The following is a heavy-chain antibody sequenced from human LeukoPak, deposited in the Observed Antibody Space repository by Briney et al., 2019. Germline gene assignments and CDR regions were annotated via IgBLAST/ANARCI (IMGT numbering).Heavy chain of an antibody. D-gene: IGHD6-13*01. CDR2: IYSGGST. Sequence: GGTLRLSCAASGFTVSSNYMSWVRQAPGKGLEWVSVIYSGGSTYYADSVKGRFTISRDNSKNTLYLQMNSLRAEDTAVYYCAREAARAAAGFDYWGQGTLVTVSS. V-gene: IGHV3-53*01. CDR1: GFTVSSNY. J-gene: IGHJ4*02. CDR3: AREAARAAAGFDY.